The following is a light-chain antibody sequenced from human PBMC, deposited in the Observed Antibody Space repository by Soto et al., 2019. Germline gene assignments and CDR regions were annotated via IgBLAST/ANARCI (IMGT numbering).Light chain of an antibody. CDR2: DTS. J-gene: IGKJ1*01. Sequence: EIVLTQSPGTLSLSPGERATLSCRASQSVSNYLAWYQHKPGQAPRLLFYDTSNRAAGTPARFGGSGSGTDFTLTISSLGPEDFAVYYCVQRSIWPWTVGQGTKVGIK. CDR1: QSVSNY. CDR3: VQRSIWPWT. V-gene: IGKV3-11*01.